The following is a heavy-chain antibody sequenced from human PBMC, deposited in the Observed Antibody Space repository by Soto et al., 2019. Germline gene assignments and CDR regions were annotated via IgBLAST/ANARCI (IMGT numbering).Heavy chain of an antibody. J-gene: IGHJ3*02. V-gene: IGHV3-9*01. CDR1: GFSFDDYA. CDR2: LIYNSGSV. Sequence: EVRLVESGGGLVLSGRSLRLSCAASGFSFDDYAMHWVRQAPGTGLEWVSGLIYNSGSVGYAGSVEGRFTISRDNAKNSLYLQMHSLRPEDTARYYCVKDRRTFGVTIPPDSYDMWGQGTVVTVSS. CDR3: VKDRRTFGVTIPPDSYDM. D-gene: IGHD3-3*01.